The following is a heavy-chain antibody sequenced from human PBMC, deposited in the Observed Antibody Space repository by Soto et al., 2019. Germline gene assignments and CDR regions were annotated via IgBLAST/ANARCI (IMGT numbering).Heavy chain of an antibody. Sequence: SETLSLTCAVYGGSFSGYFWSWIRQPPGKGLEWIGEINHSGSTNYNPSLKSRLTISGDTSKNQFSLKLSSVTAADTAVYYCARIRGYRYGYNYYYVMDVWGQGTTVTVSS. CDR1: GGSFSGYF. CDR2: INHSGST. CDR3: ARIRGYRYGYNYYYVMDV. V-gene: IGHV4-34*01. J-gene: IGHJ6*02. D-gene: IGHD5-18*01.